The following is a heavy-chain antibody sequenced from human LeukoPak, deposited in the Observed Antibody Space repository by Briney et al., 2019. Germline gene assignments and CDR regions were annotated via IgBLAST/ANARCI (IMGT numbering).Heavy chain of an antibody. J-gene: IGHJ5*01. V-gene: IGHV3-53*01. CDR3: AKHKENYGDSCLDDS. CDR1: GFTVSSSY. CDR2: FYRGDST. Sequence: PGGSLRPSCAASGFTVSSSYMYWVRQAPGKGLEWVSFFYRGDSTYYAESVRGRFTISRDNSKNTLYLLMNSLIPEDTAVYYCAKHKENYGDSCLDDSWGQGTLVTVSS. D-gene: IGHD4-17*01.